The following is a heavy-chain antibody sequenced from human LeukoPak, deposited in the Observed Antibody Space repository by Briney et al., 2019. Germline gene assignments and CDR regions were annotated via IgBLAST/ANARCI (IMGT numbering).Heavy chain of an antibody. V-gene: IGHV1-2*02. D-gene: IGHD3-10*01. CDR1: GYTFTGYY. CDR2: INPNTGGT. J-gene: IGHJ4*02. Sequence: ASVKVSCKASGYTFTGYYMHWVRQAPGQGLEWMGWINPNTGGTNYAQEFQGRVTMTRDTSISTAYMELDRLRSDDTAVYYCARDMEVRGVLYYFDYWGQGALVTVSS. CDR3: ARDMEVRGVLYYFDY.